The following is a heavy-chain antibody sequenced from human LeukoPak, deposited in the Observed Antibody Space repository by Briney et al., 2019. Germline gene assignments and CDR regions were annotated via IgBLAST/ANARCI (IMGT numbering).Heavy chain of an antibody. D-gene: IGHD3-22*01. V-gene: IGHV3-30*04. CDR3: ARTYDSSGYYHHAFDI. CDR2: ISYDERGK. CDR1: GFTFSTFA. J-gene: IGHJ3*02. Sequence: PGGSLRLSCAASGFTFSTFALHWVRQAPGKGLEWVAAISYDERGKYYADSMKGRFTISRDNSKNTLYLQMNSLRAEDTAMYYCARTYDSSGYYHHAFDIWGQGTMVTVSS.